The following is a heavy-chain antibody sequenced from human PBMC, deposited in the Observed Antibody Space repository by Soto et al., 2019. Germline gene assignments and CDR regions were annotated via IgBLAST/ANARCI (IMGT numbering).Heavy chain of an antibody. V-gene: IGHV1-18*01. Sequence: QVQLVQSGAEVKKPGASVKVSCKASGYTFTSYGISWVRQAPGQGLEWMGWISAYNGNTNYAQKLQGRVTMTTDTSTSTAYMELRSLRSDDTAVYYCARGALGYCSGGSCSIDACDIWGQGTMVTVSS. J-gene: IGHJ3*02. CDR3: ARGALGYCSGGSCSIDACDI. CDR1: GYTFTSYG. CDR2: ISAYNGNT. D-gene: IGHD2-15*01.